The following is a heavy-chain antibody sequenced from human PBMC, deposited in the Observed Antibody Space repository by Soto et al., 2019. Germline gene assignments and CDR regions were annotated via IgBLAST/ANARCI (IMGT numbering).Heavy chain of an antibody. J-gene: IGHJ4*02. CDR2: INPGGGNT. D-gene: IGHD1-26*01. CDR3: ATGPYSGSYYFDY. CDR1: GYTFNSYA. Sequence: ASVKVSCKASGYTFNSYAMHWVRQAPGQRLEWMGIINPGGGNTKYAQKFQGRVTMTRDTSTSTVYMELSSLRSEDTAVYYCATGPYSGSYYFDYWGQGTLVTVSS. V-gene: IGHV1-46*02.